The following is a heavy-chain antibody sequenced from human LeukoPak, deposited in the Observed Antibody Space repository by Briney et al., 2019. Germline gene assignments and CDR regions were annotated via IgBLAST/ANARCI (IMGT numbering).Heavy chain of an antibody. J-gene: IGHJ5*02. D-gene: IGHD6-6*01. CDR1: GGSISSYY. CDR2: IYYSGST. Sequence: PSETLSLTCTVSGGSISSYYWSWIRQPPGEGLEWIGYIYYSGSTNYDPSLKSRVTISVDTSKNQFSLKLSSVTAADTAVYYCARTTRTYSSSSGPTFPPVGGWFDPWGQGTLVTVSS. V-gene: IGHV4-59*01. CDR3: ARTTRTYSSSSGPTFPPVGGWFDP.